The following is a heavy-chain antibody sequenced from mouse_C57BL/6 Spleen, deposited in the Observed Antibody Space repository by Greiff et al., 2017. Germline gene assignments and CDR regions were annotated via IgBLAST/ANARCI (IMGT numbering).Heavy chain of an antibody. CDR3: TRWYDYDPYYAMDY. J-gene: IGHJ4*01. Sequence: VQLKESGPELVKPGASVKISCKASGYSFTDYTMNWVKQSYGKSLEWIGVFNPNYGTISYNQKFKGKATLTVDQSSSTAYMQLNSLTSEDSAVYCGTRWYDYDPYYAMDYWGQGTSVTVSS. D-gene: IGHD2-4*01. CDR2: FNPNYGTI. V-gene: IGHV1-39*01. CDR1: GYSFTDYT.